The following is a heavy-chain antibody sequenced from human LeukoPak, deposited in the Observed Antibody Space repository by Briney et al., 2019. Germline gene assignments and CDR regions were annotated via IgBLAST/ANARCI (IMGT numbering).Heavy chain of an antibody. J-gene: IGHJ4*02. D-gene: IGHD3-22*01. CDR3: ARDWVSSGYYDY. V-gene: IGHV3-30-3*01. CDR2: ISYDGSNK. CDR1: GFTFSSYA. Sequence: GGSLRLSCAASGFTFSSYAMHWVRRAPGKGLEWVAVISYDGSNKYYADSVKGRFTISGDNSKNTLYLQMNSLRAEDTAVYYCARDWVSSGYYDYWGQGTLVTVSS.